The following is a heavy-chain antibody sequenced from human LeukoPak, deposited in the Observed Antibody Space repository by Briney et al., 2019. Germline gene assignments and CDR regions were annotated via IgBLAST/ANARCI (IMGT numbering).Heavy chain of an antibody. J-gene: IGHJ4*02. Sequence: GGSLRLSCAAPGFTFSSYWMSWVRQAPGKGLEWVANIKQDGSEKYYVDSVRGRFTISRDNAKNSLYLQMNSLRAEDTAVFYCARGGGNFDFWGQGTLVTVSS. V-gene: IGHV3-7*03. CDR3: ARGGGNFDF. D-gene: IGHD2/OR15-2a*01. CDR1: GFTFSSYW. CDR2: IKQDGSEK.